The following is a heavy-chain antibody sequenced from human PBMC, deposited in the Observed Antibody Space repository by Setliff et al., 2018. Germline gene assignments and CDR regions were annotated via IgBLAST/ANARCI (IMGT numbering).Heavy chain of an antibody. CDR3: ARDHVYGSQYYYYYYGMDV. CDR1: GFTFSRYW. Sequence: GGSLRLSCTASGFTFSRYWMSWVRQAPGKGLEWVANIKQDGSEKYYVDSVKGRFTISRDNAKNSLYLQMNSLRAEDTAVYYCARDHVYGSQYYYYYYGMDVWGQGTTVTVSS. CDR2: IKQDGSEK. D-gene: IGHD3-10*01. V-gene: IGHV3-7*01. J-gene: IGHJ6*02.